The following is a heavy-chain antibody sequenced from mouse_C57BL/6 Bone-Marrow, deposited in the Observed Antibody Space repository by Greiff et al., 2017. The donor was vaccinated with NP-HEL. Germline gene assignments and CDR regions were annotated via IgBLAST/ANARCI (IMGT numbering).Heavy chain of an antibody. CDR2: IHPNSGST. V-gene: IGHV1-64*01. D-gene: IGHD2-3*01. Sequence: QVQLQQPGAELVKLGASVKLSCKASGYTFTSYWMHWVKQRPGQGLEWIGMIHPNSGSTNYNEKFKSKATLTVDKSSSTAYMQLSSLTSEDSAVYYCAYDGYYEGAMDYWGQGTSVTVSS. J-gene: IGHJ4*01. CDR1: GYTFTSYW. CDR3: AYDGYYEGAMDY.